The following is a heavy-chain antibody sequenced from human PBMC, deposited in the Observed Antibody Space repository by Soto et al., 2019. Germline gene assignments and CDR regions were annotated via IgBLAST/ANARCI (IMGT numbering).Heavy chain of an antibody. CDR3: ARGRLATRPHFDY. V-gene: IGHV4-34*01. CDR2: INHSGSA. CDR1: GGSLSGFY. J-gene: IGHJ4*02. Sequence: LSLTCAVYGGSLSGFYWSWIRQPPGKGLEWIGEINHSGSANYTPSLKSRVTISVDTSKNQLSLRLSSVTAADTAVYYCARGRLATRPHFDYWGQGTLVTVSS. D-gene: IGHD1-1*01.